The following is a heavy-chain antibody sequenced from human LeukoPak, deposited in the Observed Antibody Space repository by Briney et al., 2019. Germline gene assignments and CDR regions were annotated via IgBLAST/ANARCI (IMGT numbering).Heavy chain of an antibody. Sequence: PGGSLRLSCAASGFTFSSYAMSWVRQAPGKGLEWVSAISGSGGSTYYADSVKGRFTISRDNSKNTLYLQMNSLRAEDTAVYYCAKDGYDFWGGTYYYYYYGMDVWGQGTTVTVSS. V-gene: IGHV3-23*01. J-gene: IGHJ6*02. CDR3: AKDGYDFWGGTYYYYYYGMDV. CDR2: ISGSGGST. CDR1: GFTFSSYA. D-gene: IGHD3-3*01.